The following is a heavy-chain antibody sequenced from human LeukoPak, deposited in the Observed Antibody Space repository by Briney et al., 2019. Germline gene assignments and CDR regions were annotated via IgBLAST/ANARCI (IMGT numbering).Heavy chain of an antibody. D-gene: IGHD5-18*01. Sequence: PSETLSLTCTVSGGSISSYYWSWIRQPPGKGLEWIGYIYYSGGTNYNPSLKSRVTISVDTSKNQFSLKLSSVTAADTAVYYCARALGPPSYGVDYYYYGMDVWGQGTTVTVSS. CDR3: ARALGPPSYGVDYYYYGMDV. CDR1: GGSISSYY. J-gene: IGHJ6*02. V-gene: IGHV4-59*01. CDR2: IYYSGGT.